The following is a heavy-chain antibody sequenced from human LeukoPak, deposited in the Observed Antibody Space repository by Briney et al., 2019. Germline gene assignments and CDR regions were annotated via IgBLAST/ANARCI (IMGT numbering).Heavy chain of an antibody. V-gene: IGHV3-74*01. Sequence: GGSLRLSCAASGFTFSSYWLNWVRQAPGKGLVWVSRINSDGSSTSYADSVKGRFTISRDNSKNTLYLQMSSLRAEDTAVYYCVTPPKVWYYYGMDVWGQGTTVTVSS. CDR3: VTPPKVWYYYGMDV. D-gene: IGHD3-16*01. CDR1: GFTFSSYW. CDR2: INSDGSST. J-gene: IGHJ6*01.